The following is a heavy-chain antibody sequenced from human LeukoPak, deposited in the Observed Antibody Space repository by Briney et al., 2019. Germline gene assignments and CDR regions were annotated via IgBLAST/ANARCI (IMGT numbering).Heavy chain of an antibody. J-gene: IGHJ5*02. V-gene: IGHV4-61*02. CDR3: ARGRGSCSSTSCYIWFDP. D-gene: IGHD2-2*02. Sequence: SETLSLTCTVSGGSISSGSYYWSWIRQPAGKGLEWIGRIYTSGSTNYNPSLKSRVTISVDTSKNQFSLKLSPVTAADTAVSYCARGRGSCSSTSCYIWFDPWGQGTLVTVSS. CDR2: IYTSGST. CDR1: GGSISSGSYY.